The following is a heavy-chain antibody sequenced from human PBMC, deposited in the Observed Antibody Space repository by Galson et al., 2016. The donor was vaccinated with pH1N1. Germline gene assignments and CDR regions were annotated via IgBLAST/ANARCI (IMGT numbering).Heavy chain of an antibody. CDR2: INYRGTT. J-gene: IGHJ4*02. CDR3: VRSAEGGGY. D-gene: IGHD1-26*01. V-gene: IGHV4-61*01. CDR1: GGSVTGGHYY. Sequence: TLSLTCSVSGGSVTGGHYYWSWIRPAPGKGLEWIGYINYRGTTYYSPSLNSRVTISLDTSKNQLSLELSSVTAADTAVYFCVRSAEGGGYWGQGTLVAVSS.